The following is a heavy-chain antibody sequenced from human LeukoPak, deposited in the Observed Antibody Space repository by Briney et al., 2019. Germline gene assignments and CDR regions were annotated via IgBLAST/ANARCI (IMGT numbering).Heavy chain of an antibody. D-gene: IGHD3-10*01. Sequence: GGSLRLSCAASGFTFSSYSMNWVRQAPGKGLEWISYVSYSSSTIYYADSVKGRFTISRDNAKNSLYLQMNSLRDEDTAVYYCARDAHIVRGVNPLDYWGQGTLVTVSS. V-gene: IGHV3-48*02. CDR1: GFTFSSYS. J-gene: IGHJ4*02. CDR3: ARDAHIVRGVNPLDY. CDR2: VSYSSSTI.